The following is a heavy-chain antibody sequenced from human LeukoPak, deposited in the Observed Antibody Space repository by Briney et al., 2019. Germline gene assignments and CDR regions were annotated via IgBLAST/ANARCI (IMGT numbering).Heavy chain of an antibody. CDR2: ISAYNGNT. CDR1: GYTFTSYG. J-gene: IGHJ4*02. Sequence: ASVKVSCKASGYTFTSYGISRVRQAPGQGLEWMGWISAYNGNTNYAQKLQGIVTMTTDTSTSTAYMELRSLRSDDTAVYYCAVSIAVAGTNDYWGQGTLVTVSS. V-gene: IGHV1-18*01. D-gene: IGHD6-19*01. CDR3: AVSIAVAGTNDY.